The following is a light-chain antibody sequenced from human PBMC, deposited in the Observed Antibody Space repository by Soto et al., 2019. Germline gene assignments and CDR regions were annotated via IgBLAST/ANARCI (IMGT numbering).Light chain of an antibody. CDR3: QTWGTGIRV. CDR2: LNSDGSH. CDR1: SGHSSYA. V-gene: IGLV4-69*01. Sequence: QSVLTQSPSASASLGASVKLTCTLSSGHSSYAIAWHQQQPEKGPRYLMKLNSDGSHSKGDGIPDRFSGSSSGAERYLTISSRQSEDEAEYYCQTWGTGIRVFGGGTKLTVL. J-gene: IGLJ2*01.